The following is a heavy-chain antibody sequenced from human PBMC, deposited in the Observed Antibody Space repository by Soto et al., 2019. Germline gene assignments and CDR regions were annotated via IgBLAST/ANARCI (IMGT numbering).Heavy chain of an antibody. D-gene: IGHD6-13*01. J-gene: IGHJ4*02. CDR2: INPSGGST. CDR3: ARDPDIAAAGYYFEY. Sequence: GASVKVSCKASGYTFTSYYMHWVRQAPGQGLEWMGIINPSGGSTSYAQKFQGRVTMTRDTSTSTVYMELSSLRSEDTAVYYCARDPDIAAAGYYFEYWGQGTLVTVSS. V-gene: IGHV1-46*03. CDR1: GYTFTSYY.